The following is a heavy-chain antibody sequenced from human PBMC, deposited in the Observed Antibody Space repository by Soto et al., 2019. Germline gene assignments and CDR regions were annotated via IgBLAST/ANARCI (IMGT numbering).Heavy chain of an antibody. CDR1: GFTFSSYA. CDR3: ARDDDYPDNGFDY. V-gene: IGHV3-30-3*01. CDR2: ISYDGSNK. Sequence: GGSLRLSCAASGFTFSSYAMHWVRQAPGKGLEWVAVISYDGSNKYYADSVKGRFTISRDNFENTLYLQKNGLRLEDTAMYYCARDDDYPDNGFDYWGQGTLVTVSS. J-gene: IGHJ4*02. D-gene: IGHD4-17*01.